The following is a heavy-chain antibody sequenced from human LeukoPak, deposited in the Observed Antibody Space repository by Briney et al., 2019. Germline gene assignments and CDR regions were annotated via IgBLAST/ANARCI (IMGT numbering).Heavy chain of an antibody. CDR1: GGSISSGGYY. V-gene: IGHV4-30-2*01. D-gene: IGHD3-3*01. J-gene: IGHJ3*02. CDR3: AREKVPIFGVEHAFDI. CDR2: IYHSGST. Sequence: PSQTLSLTCTVSGGSISSGGYYWSWIRQPPGKGLEWIGYIYHSGSTYYNPSLKSRVTISVDTSKNQFSLKLSSVTAADTAVYYCAREKVPIFGVEHAFDIWGQGTMVTVSS.